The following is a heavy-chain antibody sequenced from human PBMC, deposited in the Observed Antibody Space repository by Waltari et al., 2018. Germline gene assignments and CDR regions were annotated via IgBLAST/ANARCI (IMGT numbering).Heavy chain of an antibody. V-gene: IGHV4-39*07. Sequence: QLKLQESGPGLVKPSETLSLTCTVSGGPIRSSSYYLGCDRQPPGNGLEWIGSIYYSGSTYYNPSLKSRVTISVDTSKNQFSLKLSSVTAADTAVYYCARVGAAAAHVQHWGQGTLVTVSS. CDR3: ARVGAAAAHVQH. D-gene: IGHD6-13*01. J-gene: IGHJ1*01. CDR2: IYYSGST. CDR1: GGPIRSSSYY.